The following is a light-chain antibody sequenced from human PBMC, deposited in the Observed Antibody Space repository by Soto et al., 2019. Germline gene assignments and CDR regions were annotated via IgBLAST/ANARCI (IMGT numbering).Light chain of an antibody. CDR1: QDISKD. CDR2: SAT. V-gene: IGKV1-6*01. J-gene: IGKJ1*01. Sequence: AIQMTQSPTFLSASVGDRVIITCRASQDISKDLSWYQQKPGKAPKFLIYSATSTQSGVPSTFSGSGFGTDFTLTISSLQPEDFATYYCLQDHDYPRTFGQGTKVEF. CDR3: LQDHDYPRT.